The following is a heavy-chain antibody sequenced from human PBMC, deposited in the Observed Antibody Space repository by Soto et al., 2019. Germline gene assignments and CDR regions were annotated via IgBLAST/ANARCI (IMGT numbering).Heavy chain of an antibody. D-gene: IGHD4-17*01. J-gene: IGHJ4*02. CDR1: GFLFRNYA. V-gene: IGHV3-30*04. Sequence: GGSLRLSCAASGFLFRNYAMHWVRQAPGKGLEWVAIISYDGKNMYYADSVKGRFTISRDNSKNTVFLQMSSLKIEDTALYYCARNDYGAYYFDYRGQGTPVTVSS. CDR2: ISYDGKNM. CDR3: ARNDYGAYYFDY.